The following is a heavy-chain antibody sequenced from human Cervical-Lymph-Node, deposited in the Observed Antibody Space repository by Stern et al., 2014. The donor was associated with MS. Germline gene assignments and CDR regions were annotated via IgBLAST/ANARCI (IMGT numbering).Heavy chain of an antibody. CDR1: GYTFTSHY. Sequence: VQLVESGAEVRKSGASVKVSCKASGYTFTSHYMHWVRQAPGQGLEWMGIINPSGGSTNYAQKFQGRVTMTTDTSTSTVYMELSSLRSEDTAVYYCARRGVGSSTTAPFDYWGQGTLVTVSS. J-gene: IGHJ4*02. D-gene: IGHD3-10*01. CDR2: INPSGGST. V-gene: IGHV1-46*03. CDR3: ARRGVGSSTTAPFDY.